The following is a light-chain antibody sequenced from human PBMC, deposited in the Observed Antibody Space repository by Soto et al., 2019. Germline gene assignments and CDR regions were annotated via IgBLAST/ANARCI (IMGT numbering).Light chain of an antibody. J-gene: IGKJ2*01. CDR1: QSVDSNF. V-gene: IGKV3-20*01. CDR3: QHYSLSPRLYT. CDR2: GSS. Sequence: EIVLTQSPGTLSLSPGERATLFCRTSQSVDSNFLAWYQQTPGQAPRLLVYGSSARAAGVTDRFLGSGSWSDFNLTITRLEPEDFALYFCQHYSLSPRLYTFGQGTKLGVK.